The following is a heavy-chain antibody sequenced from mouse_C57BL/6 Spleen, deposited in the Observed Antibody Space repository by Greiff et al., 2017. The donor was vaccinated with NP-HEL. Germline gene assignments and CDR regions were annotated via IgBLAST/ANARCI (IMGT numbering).Heavy chain of an antibody. CDR1: GYSITSGYY. J-gene: IGHJ3*01. Sequence: EVQLQQSGPGLVKPSQSLSLTCSVTGYSITSGYYWNWIRQFPGNKLEWMGYISYDGSNNYNPSLKNRISITRDTSKNQFFLKLNSGTTEDTATYYCASDGAYDSNYVNYWGQGTLVTVSA. V-gene: IGHV3-6*01. CDR3: ASDGAYDSNYVNY. D-gene: IGHD2-5*01. CDR2: ISYDGSN.